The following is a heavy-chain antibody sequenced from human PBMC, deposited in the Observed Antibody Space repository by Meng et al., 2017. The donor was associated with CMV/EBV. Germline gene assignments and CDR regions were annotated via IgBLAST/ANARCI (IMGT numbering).Heavy chain of an antibody. V-gene: IGHV4-39*01. CDR1: GGSISSYY. J-gene: IGHJ5*02. D-gene: IGHD3-10*01. CDR3: ARLQERGLLWFGELSGWFDP. CDR2: IYYSGST. Sequence: GSLRLSCTVSGGSISSYYWSWIRQPPGKGLEWIGSIYYSGSTYYNPSLKSRVTISVDTSKNQFSLKLSSVTAADTAMYYCARLQERGLLWFGELSGWFDPWGQGTLVTVSS.